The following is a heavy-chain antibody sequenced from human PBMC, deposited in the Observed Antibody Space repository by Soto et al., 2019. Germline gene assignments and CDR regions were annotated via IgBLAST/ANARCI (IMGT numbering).Heavy chain of an antibody. CDR2: INPNSGGT. CDR1: GYTFTGYY. Sequence: VASVKVSCKASGYTFTGYYMHWVRQAPGQGLEWMGWINPNSGGTNYAQKFQGWVTMTRDTSISTAYMELSRLRSDDTAVYYCARDPGLLWFGESQRAYFDYWGQGTLVTVSS. J-gene: IGHJ4*02. V-gene: IGHV1-2*04. D-gene: IGHD3-10*01. CDR3: ARDPGLLWFGESQRAYFDY.